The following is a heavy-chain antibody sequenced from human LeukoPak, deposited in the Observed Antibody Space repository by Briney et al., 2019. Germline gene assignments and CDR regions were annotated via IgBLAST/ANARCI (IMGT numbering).Heavy chain of an antibody. CDR1: GGSISSYY. D-gene: IGHD5-18*01. CDR3: ARGRGYSYGYHFDY. Sequence: SETLSLTCTVSGGSISSYYWSWIRQPPGKGLEWIGYIYYSGSTNYNPSLKSRVTISVDTSKNQFSLKLSSVTAADTAVYYCARGRGYSYGYHFDYWGQGTLVTASS. J-gene: IGHJ4*02. CDR2: IYYSGST. V-gene: IGHV4-59*01.